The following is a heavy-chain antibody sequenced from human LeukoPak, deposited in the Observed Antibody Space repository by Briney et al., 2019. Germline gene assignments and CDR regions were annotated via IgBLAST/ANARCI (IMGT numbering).Heavy chain of an antibody. CDR2: ISSSGSTI. Sequence: PGGSLRLSCAASGFTFSSYEMNWVRQAPGKGREWGSYISSSGSTIYYADSVKGRFTISRDNAKNSLYLQMNSLRAEDTAVYYCARDFVVNYGWAAFDIWGQGTMVTVSS. D-gene: IGHD3-10*01. CDR1: GFTFSSYE. J-gene: IGHJ3*02. V-gene: IGHV3-48*03. CDR3: ARDFVVNYGWAAFDI.